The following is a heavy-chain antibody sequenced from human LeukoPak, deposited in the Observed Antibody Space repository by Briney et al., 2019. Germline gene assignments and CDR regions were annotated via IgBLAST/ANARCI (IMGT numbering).Heavy chain of an antibody. D-gene: IGHD5-12*01. V-gene: IGHV3-30-3*01. CDR3: ARDRGNVDIVATIGSYFDY. J-gene: IGHJ4*02. CDR1: GFTFSSYA. Sequence: PGGSLRLSCAASGFTFSSYAMHWVRQAPGKGLEWVAVISSDGNNKYYADSVKGRFTISRDNSKNTLYLQMNSLRAEDTAVYYCARDRGNVDIVATIGSYFDYWGQGTLVTVSS. CDR2: ISSDGNNK.